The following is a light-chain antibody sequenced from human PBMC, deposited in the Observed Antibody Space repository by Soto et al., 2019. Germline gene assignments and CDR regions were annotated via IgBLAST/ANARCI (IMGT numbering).Light chain of an antibody. CDR3: QSYDSTLSARYV. V-gene: IGLV1-40*01. CDR1: SSNIGAGYD. Sequence: QPVLTQPPSVSGAPGQRVNISCTGSSSNIGAGYDVHWYQQRPGTAPKLLIFGNINRPSGVPDRFSGSKSGTSASLAITGLQAEDEGDYYCQSYDSTLSARYVFGTGTKVTVL. J-gene: IGLJ1*01. CDR2: GNI.